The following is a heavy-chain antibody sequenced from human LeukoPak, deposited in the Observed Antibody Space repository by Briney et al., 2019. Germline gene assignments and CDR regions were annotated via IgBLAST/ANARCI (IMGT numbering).Heavy chain of an antibody. J-gene: IGHJ4*02. CDR1: GFTFSSYA. CDR2: ISGSGSST. V-gene: IGHV3-23*01. CDR3: AILYSSSPLDY. Sequence: PGGSLRLSCAASGFTFSSYAINWVRQAPGKGLEWVSTISGSGSSTYYADSVKGRFTISRDSSKNTLYLQMKSLRAEDTAVYYCAILYSSSPLDYWGQGTLVTVSS. D-gene: IGHD6-6*01.